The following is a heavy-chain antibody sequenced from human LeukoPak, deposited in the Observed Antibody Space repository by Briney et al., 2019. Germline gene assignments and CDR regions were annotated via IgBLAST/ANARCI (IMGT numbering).Heavy chain of an antibody. CDR2: ISSSSSYI. V-gene: IGHV3-21*01. CDR3: ARGGISLDV. Sequence: GGSLRLSCAASGFTFSSYSMNWVRQAPGKGLEWVSSISSSSSYIYYEDSVKGRFTISRDNAKNSLYLQMNSLRAEDTAVYYCARGGISLDVWGKGTTVTVSS. J-gene: IGHJ6*04. CDR1: GFTFSSYS. D-gene: IGHD2/OR15-2a*01.